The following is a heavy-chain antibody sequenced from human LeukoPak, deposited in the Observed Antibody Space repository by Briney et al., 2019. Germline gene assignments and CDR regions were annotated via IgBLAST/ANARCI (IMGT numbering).Heavy chain of an antibody. CDR3: ARDGYYDSSGYSSPFFDY. V-gene: IGHV4-31*03. CDR2: IYYSGST. CDR1: GGSISSGGYY. D-gene: IGHD3-22*01. J-gene: IGHJ4*02. Sequence: SQTLSLTCTVSGGSISSGGYYWSWLRQHPGKGLEWIGYIYYSGSTYYNPSLKSRVTISVDTSKNQFSLKLSSVTAADTAVYYCARDGYYDSSGYSSPFFDYWGQGTLVTVSS.